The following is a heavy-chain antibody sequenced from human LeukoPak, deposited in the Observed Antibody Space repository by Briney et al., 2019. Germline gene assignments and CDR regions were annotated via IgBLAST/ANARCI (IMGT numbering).Heavy chain of an antibody. J-gene: IGHJ4*02. CDR3: ASLYSSSSFDF. CDR2: IYHSGST. CDR1: GGSISSSSYY. D-gene: IGHD6-6*01. Sequence: SETLPLTCTVSGGSISSSSYYWAWIRQPPGKGLEWIGNIYHSGSTYYNPSLKSRVTISVDTSKNQFSLKLNSVTAADTAVYYCASLYSSSSFDFWGQGTLVTVSS. V-gene: IGHV4-39*07.